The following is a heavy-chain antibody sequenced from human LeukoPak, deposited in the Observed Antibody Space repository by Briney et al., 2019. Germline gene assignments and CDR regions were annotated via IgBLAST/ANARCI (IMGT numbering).Heavy chain of an antibody. CDR1: AFSFSDYW. V-gene: IGHV3-74*01. CDR3: ARTLPGSFFDI. CDR2: IESDGTTT. D-gene: IGHD3-10*01. J-gene: IGHJ4*02. Sequence: GGSLRLSCAASAFSFSDYWMHWVRQVAGKGLVWVSRIESDGTTTYADSVKGRVTISRDTAKNTFYLQMNSLRDEDTAMYFCARTLPGSFFDIWGQGSLVTVSS.